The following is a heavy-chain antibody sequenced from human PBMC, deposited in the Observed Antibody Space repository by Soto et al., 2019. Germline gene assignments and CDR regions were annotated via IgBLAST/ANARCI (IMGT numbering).Heavy chain of an antibody. Sequence: GGSLRLSCAASGFTFNSYSMNWVRQAPGKGLEWVSSISSSSSYIYYADSVKGRFTISRDNAKNSLCLQMNSLRAEDTAVYCCASSPSQGGWFDPWGQGTLVTVSS. CDR3: ASSPSQGGWFDP. CDR2: ISSSSSYI. V-gene: IGHV3-21*01. D-gene: IGHD3-16*01. CDR1: GFTFNSYS. J-gene: IGHJ5*02.